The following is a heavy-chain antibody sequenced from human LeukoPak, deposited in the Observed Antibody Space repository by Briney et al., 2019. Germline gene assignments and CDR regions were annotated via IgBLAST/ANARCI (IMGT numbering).Heavy chain of an antibody. D-gene: IGHD6-13*01. CDR2: TYYSGST. J-gene: IGHJ5*02. CDR1: GGSISSYY. CDR3: ARWGAGIAAAPTGNWFDP. V-gene: IGHV4-59*01. Sequence: SETLSLTCTVSGGSISSYYWSWIRQPPGKGLEWIGYTYYSGSTNYNPSLKSRVTISVDTSKNQFSLKLSSVTAADTAVYYCARWGAGIAAAPTGNWFDPWGQGTLVTVSS.